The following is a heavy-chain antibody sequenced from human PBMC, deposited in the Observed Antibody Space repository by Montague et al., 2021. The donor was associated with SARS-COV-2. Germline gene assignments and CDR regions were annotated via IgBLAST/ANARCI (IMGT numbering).Heavy chain of an antibody. CDR3: ASPTYYYDSSGSDAFDI. J-gene: IGHJ3*02. CDR1: GASRSTKNYY. D-gene: IGHD3-22*01. CDR2: ISYSATS. Sequence: SETLSLTCTFSGASRSTKNYYWGWIRQPPGKGLEWIGSISYSATSYSNPSLKSRVTMSVDTSRNQLSLNLSSVTVADTAVYYCASPTYYYDSSGSDAFDIWGQGTMVTVSS. V-gene: IGHV4-39*01.